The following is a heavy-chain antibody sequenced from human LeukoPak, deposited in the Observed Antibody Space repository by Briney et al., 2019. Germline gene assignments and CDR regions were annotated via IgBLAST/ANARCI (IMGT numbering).Heavy chain of an antibody. J-gene: IGHJ4*02. CDR2: IRPDDSDI. V-gene: IGHV5-51*01. CDR3: ARIQYCSGGSCSPGASYY. CDR1: GYSFTNYW. Sequence: GESLKISCKGSGYSFTNYWIGWVRQMPGKGLEWMGIIRPDDSDIRYSPAFQGQVTISVDKSISTAYLQWSSLKASDTAMYYCARIQYCSGGSCSPGASYYWGQGTLVTVSS. D-gene: IGHD2-15*01.